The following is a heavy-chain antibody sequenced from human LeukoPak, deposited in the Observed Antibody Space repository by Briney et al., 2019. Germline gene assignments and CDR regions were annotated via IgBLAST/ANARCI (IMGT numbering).Heavy chain of an antibody. J-gene: IGHJ4*02. V-gene: IGHV3-23*01. CDR1: GFTVSSNY. D-gene: IGHD3-22*01. CDR2: ISGSGGST. Sequence: GGSLRLSCAASGFTVSSNYMSWVRQAPGKGLEWVSAISGSGGSTYYADSVKGRFTISRDNSKNTLYLQMNSLRAEDTAVYYCAKDRRVLRGSSGSFDYWGQGTLVTVSS. CDR3: AKDRRVLRGSSGSFDY.